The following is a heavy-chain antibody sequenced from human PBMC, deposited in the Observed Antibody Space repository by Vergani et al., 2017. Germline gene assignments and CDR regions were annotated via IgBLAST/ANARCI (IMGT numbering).Heavy chain of an antibody. D-gene: IGHD4-17*01. CDR1: GGSISSSNW. V-gene: IGHV4-4*02. CDR3: ARVAWYPACDYGDWYFDL. J-gene: IGHJ2*01. Sequence: QVQLQESGPGLVKPSGTLSLTCAVSGGSISSSNWWSWVRQPPGKGLEWIGEIYHSGSTNYNPSLMSRVTISVDKSKNQFSLKLSSGTAADTAVYYCARVAWYPACDYGDWYFDLWGRGTLVTVSS. CDR2: IYHSGST.